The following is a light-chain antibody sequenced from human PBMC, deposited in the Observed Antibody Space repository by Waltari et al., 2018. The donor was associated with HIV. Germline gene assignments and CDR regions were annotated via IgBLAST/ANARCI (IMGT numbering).Light chain of an antibody. CDR3: MQRVGFPIT. CDR1: QSLLDADDGKSY. J-gene: IGKJ5*01. V-gene: IGKV2-40*01. CDR2: TLS. Sequence: DIVMTQTPLFLYITPGEAASISCTSSQSLLDADDGKSYLDWYLQKPGQSPQVLIYTLSNRGPGVPDRFSGSGSGTNFTLKITNVQVKDAAIYYCMQRVGFPITFGQGTRLEIK.